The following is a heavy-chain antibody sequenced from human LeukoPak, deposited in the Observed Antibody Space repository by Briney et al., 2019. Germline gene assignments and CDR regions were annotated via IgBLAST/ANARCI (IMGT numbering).Heavy chain of an antibody. Sequence: SETLSLTCTGSSGSISSYYWRWIRQPPGKELKWIGNIYYGGSTNYNPSLKRRATISVDTSKNQFSLKLSSVTAADPAVYYCAACGGGIRWFDPWGQGTLVTVSS. CDR1: SGSISSYY. D-gene: IGHD2-21*01. V-gene: IGHV4-59*08. CDR3: AACGGGIRWFDP. J-gene: IGHJ5*02. CDR2: IYYGGST.